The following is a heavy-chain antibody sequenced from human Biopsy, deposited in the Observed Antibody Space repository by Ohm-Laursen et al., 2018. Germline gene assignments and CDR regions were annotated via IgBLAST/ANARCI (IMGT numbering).Heavy chain of an antibody. V-gene: IGHV1-18*01. CDR2: ISAYNGNR. Sequence: ASVKVSCKSSGYTFPSYGISWVRQAPGQGLEWMGWISAYNGNRNYAQKFQGRVTMTTDTSTSTAYMELRSLRSDDTAVYFCAREEDNSGYDYYGMDVWGQGTTVTVSS. CDR1: GYTFPSYG. CDR3: AREEDNSGYDYYGMDV. D-gene: IGHD3-22*01. J-gene: IGHJ6*02.